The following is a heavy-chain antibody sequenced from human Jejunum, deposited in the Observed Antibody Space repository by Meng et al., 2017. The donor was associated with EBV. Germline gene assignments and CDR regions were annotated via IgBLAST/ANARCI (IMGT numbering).Heavy chain of an antibody. D-gene: IGHD4/OR15-4a*01. J-gene: IGHJ5*02. Sequence: QGPLQESGPGLLKPSEALSRTCSVSGDSVSGYNYWTWIRQPPGKGLEWIGNMYYTGKAIYKPSLQSRVTISVDTSKNQFSLRVTSVTAADTAIYYCARGRGYDYGDSWGQGTLVTVSS. CDR2: MYYTGKA. V-gene: IGHV4-61*01. CDR1: GDSVSGYNY. CDR3: ARGRGYDYGDS.